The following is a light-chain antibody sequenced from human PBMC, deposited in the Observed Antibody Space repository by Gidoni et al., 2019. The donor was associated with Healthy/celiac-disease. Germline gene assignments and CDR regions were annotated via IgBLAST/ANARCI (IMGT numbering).Light chain of an antibody. V-gene: IGKV1-39*01. Sequence: IQMTQSPSSLSACVADSVTLPCRSSQSISSYLNWYQQKPGKAPKLLIYAASSLQSGVPSRFSGSGSGKDFTLNISSLQPEDFATYYCQQSYSTPMYTFGQGTKLEIK. CDR1: QSISSY. J-gene: IGKJ2*01. CDR3: QQSYSTPMYT. CDR2: AAS.